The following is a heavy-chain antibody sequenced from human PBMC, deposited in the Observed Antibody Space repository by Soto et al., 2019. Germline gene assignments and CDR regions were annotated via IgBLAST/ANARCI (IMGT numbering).Heavy chain of an antibody. D-gene: IGHD3-9*01. CDR2: INPNSGDT. CDR3: ARDARGTRGFDEMDI. CDR1: GYIFTGYH. Sequence: APVKVYCKASGYIFTGYHIHWVREAPGRGLELLGWINPNSGDTEYSQNFQGRVTMTRDTSFNLVYMEMSGLMSDDTAVYYCARDARGTRGFDEMDIWGQGTTGTVSS. V-gene: IGHV1-2*02. J-gene: IGHJ6*02.